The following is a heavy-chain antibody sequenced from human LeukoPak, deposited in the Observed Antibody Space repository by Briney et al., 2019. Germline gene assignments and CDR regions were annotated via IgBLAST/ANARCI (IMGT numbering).Heavy chain of an antibody. J-gene: IGHJ6*03. V-gene: IGHV1-69*06. D-gene: IGHD6-13*01. CDR3: AREDSSSWGRYYYMDV. CDR1: GGTFSSYA. CDR2: IIPIFGTA. Sequence: SVKVSCKASGGTFSSYAISWVRQALGQGLEWMGGIIPIFGTANYAQKFQGRVTITADKSTSTAYMELSSLRSEDTAVYYCAREDSSSWGRYYYMDVWGKGTTVTVSS.